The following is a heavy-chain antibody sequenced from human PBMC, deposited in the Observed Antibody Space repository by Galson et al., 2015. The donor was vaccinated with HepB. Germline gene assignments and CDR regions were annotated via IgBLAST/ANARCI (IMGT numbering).Heavy chain of an antibody. CDR2: ISASRKDT. J-gene: IGHJ3*02. CDR3: ANGGAISVFGVVIRNAFDT. D-gene: IGHD3-3*01. CDR1: GFTFTTFA. Sequence: SLRLSCAASGFTFTTFAMSWVRQAPGKGLEWVSTISASRKDTYYADSVKGRFTISRDNSKSTLDLQMDSLRVEDTAVYYCANGGAISVFGVVIRNAFDTWGQGTMVSVSS. V-gene: IGHV3-23*01.